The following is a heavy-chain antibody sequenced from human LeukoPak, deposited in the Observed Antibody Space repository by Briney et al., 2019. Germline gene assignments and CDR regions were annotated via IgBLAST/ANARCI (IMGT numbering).Heavy chain of an antibody. J-gene: IGHJ6*03. CDR3: AKAYGSGSYLLYYYYMDV. V-gene: IGHV3-9*01. CDR1: GFTFDDYA. Sequence: GGSLRLSCAASGFTFDDYAMHWVRQAPGKGLEWVSGISWNSGSIGYADSVKGRFTISRDNAENSLYLQMNSLRAEDTALYYCAKAYGSGSYLLYYYYMDVWGKGTTVTISS. D-gene: IGHD3-10*01. CDR2: ISWNSGSI.